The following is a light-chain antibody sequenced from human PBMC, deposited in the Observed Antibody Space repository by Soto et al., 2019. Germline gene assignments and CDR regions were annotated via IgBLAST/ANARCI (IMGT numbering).Light chain of an antibody. J-gene: IGLJ3*02. CDR2: EVI. V-gene: IGLV2-14*01. Sequence: QSVLTQPASVSGSPGQSITISCTWTSGGVGPYNFVSWYQQHPGKVPKLIIFEVIYRPSGVSSRFSGSKSGNTASLTISDLQTDDEADYYCSSYTSLKTRVFGGGTKLTVL. CDR1: SGGVGPYNF. CDR3: SSYTSLKTRV.